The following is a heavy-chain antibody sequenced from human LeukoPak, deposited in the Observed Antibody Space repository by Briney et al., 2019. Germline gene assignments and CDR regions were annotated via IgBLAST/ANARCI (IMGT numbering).Heavy chain of an antibody. D-gene: IGHD4-17*01. CDR2: IYYSGST. V-gene: IGHV4-59*01. Sequence: SESLSLTCTVSGGSISSYYWSWVRQPPGKGLEWVGYIYYSGSTNYNPSFKSRVTISVDTSKNQFSLKQSSVTAAGTTVYYCARYDYGDYVFDYWGQGTLVTVSS. CDR1: GGSISSYY. CDR3: ARYDYGDYVFDY. J-gene: IGHJ4*02.